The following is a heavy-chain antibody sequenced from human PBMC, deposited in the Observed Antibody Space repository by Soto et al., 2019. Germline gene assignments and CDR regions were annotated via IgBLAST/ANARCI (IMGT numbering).Heavy chain of an antibody. CDR2: IYHSGST. CDR1: GGSISSGGYS. V-gene: IGHV4-30-2*01. J-gene: IGHJ6*02. Sequence: SETLSLTCAVSGGSISSGGYSWSWIRQPPGKGLEWIGYIYHSGSTYYNPSLKSRVTISVDRSKNQFSLKLSSVTAADTAVYYCARGGKYSYYGMDVWGQGTTVTVSS. D-gene: IGHD3-10*01. CDR3: ARGGKYSYYGMDV.